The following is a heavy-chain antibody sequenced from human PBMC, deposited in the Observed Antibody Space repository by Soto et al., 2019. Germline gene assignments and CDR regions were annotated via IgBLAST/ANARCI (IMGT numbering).Heavy chain of an antibody. CDR3: ARHDPNYGDYDY. CDR2: IYYSGST. CDR1: GGSISSSSYY. J-gene: IGHJ4*02. Sequence: SETLSLTCTVSGGSISSSSYYWGWIRQPPGKGLEWIGSIYYSGSTYYNPSLKSRVTISVDTSKNQFSLKLSSVTAADTAVYYCARHDPNYGDYDYWGQGTLVTVSS. V-gene: IGHV4-39*01. D-gene: IGHD4-17*01.